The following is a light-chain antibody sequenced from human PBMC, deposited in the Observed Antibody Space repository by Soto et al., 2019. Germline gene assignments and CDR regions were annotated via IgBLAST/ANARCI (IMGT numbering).Light chain of an antibody. J-gene: IGKJ4*01. CDR1: QGISRS. CDR3: LQDGSSPRT. CDR2: GAF. Sequence: AIVMTQSPSSLSVSVGDRVTISCRASQGISRSLGWYQQKPGQGPSLLIYGAFSLETGVPSRFSGSGSGTDFTLTISSLQPEDFATYYCLQDGSSPRTFGGGTKVDIK. V-gene: IGKV1-6*01.